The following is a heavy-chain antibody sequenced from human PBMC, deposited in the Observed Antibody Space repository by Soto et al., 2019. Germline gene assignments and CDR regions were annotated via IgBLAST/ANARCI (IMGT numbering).Heavy chain of an antibody. J-gene: IGHJ6*02. CDR3: ARDSRYCSGGSCYSGSFYYYGMDV. Sequence: QVQLVESGGGVVQPGRSLRLSCAASGFTFSSYAMHWVRQAPGKGLEWVAVISYDGSNKYYADSVKGRFTISRDNSKHTLYLQMNSLRAEDTAVYYCARDSRYCSGGSCYSGSFYYYGMDVWGQGTTVTVSS. V-gene: IGHV3-30-3*01. CDR1: GFTFSSYA. D-gene: IGHD2-15*01. CDR2: ISYDGSNK.